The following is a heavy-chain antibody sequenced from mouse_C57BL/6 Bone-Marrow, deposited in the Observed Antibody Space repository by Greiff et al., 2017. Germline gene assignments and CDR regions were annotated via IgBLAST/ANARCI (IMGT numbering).Heavy chain of an antibody. CDR1: GYTFTSYT. Sequence: VQLKESGAELARPGASVKMSCKASGYTFTSYTMHWVKQRPGQGLEWIGYINPSSGYTKYNQKFKDKATLTADKSSSTAYMQLSSLTSEDSAVYYCARDYYGGSWFAYWGQGTLVTVSA. CDR3: ARDYYGGSWFAY. CDR2: INPSSGYT. D-gene: IGHD1-1*01. V-gene: IGHV1-4*01. J-gene: IGHJ3*01.